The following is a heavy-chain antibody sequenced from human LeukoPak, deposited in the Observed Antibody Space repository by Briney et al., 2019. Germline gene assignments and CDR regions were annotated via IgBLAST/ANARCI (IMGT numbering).Heavy chain of an antibody. CDR2: ISYDGSNK. CDR3: AKDQAYYDILTGYYKYFDY. D-gene: IGHD3-9*01. V-gene: IGHV3-30*18. CDR1: GFTFSSYG. Sequence: GGSLRLSCAASGFTFSSYGIHWVRQAPGKGLEWVAVISYDGSNKYYADSVKGRFTISRDNSKNTLYLQMNSLRAEDTAVYYCAKDQAYYDILTGYYKYFDYWGQGTLVTVSS. J-gene: IGHJ4*02.